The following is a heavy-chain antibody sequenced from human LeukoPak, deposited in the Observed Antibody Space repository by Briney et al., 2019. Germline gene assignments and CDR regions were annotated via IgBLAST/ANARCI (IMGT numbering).Heavy chain of an antibody. CDR3: ARGGVWITIFGVVIIGLYFDY. CDR1: GFTFSSYD. D-gene: IGHD3-3*01. J-gene: IGHJ4*02. CDR2: IGTAGDT. V-gene: IGHV3-13*01. Sequence: PGGSLRLSCAASGFTFSSYDMHWVRHATRKGLEWVSAIGTAGDTYYPGSVKGRFTISRENAKNSLYLQMNSLRAGDTAVYYCARGGVWITIFGVVIIGLYFDYWGQGTLVTVSS.